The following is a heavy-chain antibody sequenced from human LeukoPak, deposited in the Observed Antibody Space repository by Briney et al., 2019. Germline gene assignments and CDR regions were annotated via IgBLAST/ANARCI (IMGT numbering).Heavy chain of an antibody. Sequence: SETLSLTCTVSGGSISSSSYYWGWIRQPPGKGLQCIGSIYYSGSTYYNPSLKSRVTISVDTSKNQFSLKLSSVTAADTGVYYCARLPTDLRAFDYWGQGTLVTVSS. J-gene: IGHJ4*02. CDR1: GGSISSSSYY. V-gene: IGHV4-39*01. CDR2: IYYSGST. CDR3: ARLPTDLRAFDY. D-gene: IGHD4-17*01.